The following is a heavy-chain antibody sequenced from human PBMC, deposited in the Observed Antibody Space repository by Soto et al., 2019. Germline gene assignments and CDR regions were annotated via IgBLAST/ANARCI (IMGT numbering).Heavy chain of an antibody. CDR2: ISGSGDKT. V-gene: IGHV3-23*01. CDR1: GFSFSTYP. D-gene: IGHD4-17*01. J-gene: IGHJ6*02. Sequence: PVGSLRLSCAASGFSFSTYPMVWVRQAPGKRLEAVSSISGSGDKTYYKDSVKGRFTISRDNSKNTVDLQMNSLRPEDTAVYYCAKILSTVTTYYYGMDAWGQGTTVTVSS. CDR3: AKILSTVTTYYYGMDA.